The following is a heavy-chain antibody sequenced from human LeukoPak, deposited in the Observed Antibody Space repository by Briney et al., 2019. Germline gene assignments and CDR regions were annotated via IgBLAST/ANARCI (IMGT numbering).Heavy chain of an antibody. J-gene: IGHJ4*02. CDR1: GGSISSGSYY. CDR3: ARVYGDLRVDPFQIDY. V-gene: IGHV4-61*02. Sequence: SSETLSLTCTVSGGSISSGSYYWSWIRQPAGKGLEWIGRIYTSGSTNYNPSLKSRVTISVDTSKNQFSLKLSSVTAADTAVYYCARVYGDLRVDPFQIDYWGQGTLVTVSS. CDR2: IYTSGST. D-gene: IGHD4-17*01.